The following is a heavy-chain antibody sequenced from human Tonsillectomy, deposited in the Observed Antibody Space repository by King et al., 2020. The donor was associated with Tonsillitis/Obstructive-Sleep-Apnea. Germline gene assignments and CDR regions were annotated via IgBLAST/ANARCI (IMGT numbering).Heavy chain of an antibody. V-gene: IGHV3-23*04. CDR3: AKDLVPPYYAFWSPMGLPHYMDV. D-gene: IGHD3-3*01. J-gene: IGHJ6*03. CDR2: ISGSGGST. Sequence: VQLVESGGGLVQPGGSLRLSCAASGFTFSSYAMSWVRQAPGKGLEWVSAISGSGGSTYYADSVKGRFTISIDNSKNTLYLQMNSLRAADTAVYYFAKDLVPPYYAFWSPMGLPHYMDVWGKGTTVTVSS. CDR1: GFTFSSYA.